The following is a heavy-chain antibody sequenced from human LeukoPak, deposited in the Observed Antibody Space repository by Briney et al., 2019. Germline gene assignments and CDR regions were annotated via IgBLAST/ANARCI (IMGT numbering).Heavy chain of an antibody. CDR2: ISADNGNT. D-gene: IGHD6-6*01. J-gene: IGHJ6*03. V-gene: IGHV1-18*01. CDR1: GYTFTTYP. Sequence: GASVKVSCKASGYTFTTYPISWVRHDPGQGLEWMGWISADNGNTNYAQKLQGRVTMTTDTSTSTAYMELRSLRSDDTAVYYCARAGRFEYSSSSAYYYYMDVWGKGTTVTVSS. CDR3: ARAGRFEYSSSSAYYYYMDV.